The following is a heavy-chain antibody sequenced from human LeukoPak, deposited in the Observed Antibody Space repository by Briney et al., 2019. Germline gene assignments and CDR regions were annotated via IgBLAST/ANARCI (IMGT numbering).Heavy chain of an antibody. CDR2: IKQDGSEK. D-gene: IGHD1-20*01. CDR1: GFTFSSYW. Sequence: GGSLRLSCAASGFTFSSYWMSWVRQAPGQGLEWVANIKQDGSEKYYVDSVKGRFTISRDIAKNSLSLQMNSLRAEDTAVYYCARSNWSFEYWGQGTLVTVSS. V-gene: IGHV3-7*01. J-gene: IGHJ4*02. CDR3: ARSNWSFEY.